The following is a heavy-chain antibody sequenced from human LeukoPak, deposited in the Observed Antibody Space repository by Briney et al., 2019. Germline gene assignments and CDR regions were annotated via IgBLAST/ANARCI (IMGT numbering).Heavy chain of an antibody. CDR3: SLAGSSSSGFDY. D-gene: IGHD6-6*01. V-gene: IGHV3-30*03. Sequence: PGGSLRLSCAASGFTFSSYGMHWVRQAPGKGLEWVAVISYDGSNKYYADSVKGRFTISRDNSKNTLYLQMNSLRAEDTAVYYCSLAGSSSSGFDYWGQGTLVTVSS. J-gene: IGHJ4*02. CDR2: ISYDGSNK. CDR1: GFTFSSYG.